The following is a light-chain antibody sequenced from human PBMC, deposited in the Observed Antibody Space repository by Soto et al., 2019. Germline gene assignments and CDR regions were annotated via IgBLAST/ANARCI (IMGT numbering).Light chain of an antibody. J-gene: IGLJ2*01. CDR3: QSYDNSLAGSKV. CDR2: SNI. V-gene: IGLV1-40*01. CDR1: ISNIGAGYD. Sequence: QAAVTQPPSVSGAPGQRVIISCAGSISNIGAGYDVHWYQHLPGTTPKLLIYSNINRPSGVPDRFSGSKSGTSASLSITGLQPEDEADYFCQSYDNSLAGSKVFGGGTKLTVL.